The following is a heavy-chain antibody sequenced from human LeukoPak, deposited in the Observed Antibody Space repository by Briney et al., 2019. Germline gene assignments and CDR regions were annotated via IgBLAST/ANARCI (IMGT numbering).Heavy chain of an antibody. CDR3: TTGGRDGYNYYY. D-gene: IGHD5-24*01. Sequence: EGSLRQTCAASGFTFSNAWLSWVRQAPGKGREWVGRIKCKTDGGTTDYAAPVKGRFTISRDDSKNTLYRQMNSLKTKDTAVYYCTTGGRDGYNYYYWGQGTLVTVSS. CDR1: GFTFSNAW. V-gene: IGHV3-15*01. CDR2: IKCKTDGGTT. J-gene: IGHJ4*02.